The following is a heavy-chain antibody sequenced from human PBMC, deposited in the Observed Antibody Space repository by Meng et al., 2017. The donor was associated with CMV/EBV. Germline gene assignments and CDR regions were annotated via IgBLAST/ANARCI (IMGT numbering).Heavy chain of an antibody. CDR2: IYYSGST. V-gene: IGHV4-39*07. CDR3: ARGRGLRMTTIDY. CDR1: GGSISSSSYY. Sequence: SETLSLTCTVSGGSISSSSYYWGWIRQPPGKGLEWIGSIYYSGSTYYNPSLKSRVTISVDTSKNQFSLKLSSVTAADTAVYYCARGRGLRMTTIDYWGQGTLVTVSS. D-gene: IGHD4-11*01. J-gene: IGHJ4*02.